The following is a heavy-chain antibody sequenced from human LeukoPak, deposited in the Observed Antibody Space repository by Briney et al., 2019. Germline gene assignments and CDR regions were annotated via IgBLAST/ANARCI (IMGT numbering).Heavy chain of an antibody. CDR3: AKSDYFDY. Sequence: GGSLRLSCAASGFSLSGYWMHWVRHAPGKGLVWVSRSKYDGTSATYADSVKGRFTVSRDNAKNMLYLQMNSLRVEDTAVYYCAKSDYFDYWGQGTLVTVSS. CDR1: GFSLSGYW. CDR2: SKYDGTSA. J-gene: IGHJ4*02. V-gene: IGHV3-74*03.